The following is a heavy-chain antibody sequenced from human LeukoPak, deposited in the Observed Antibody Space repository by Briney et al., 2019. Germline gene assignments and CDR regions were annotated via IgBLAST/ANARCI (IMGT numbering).Heavy chain of an antibody. D-gene: IGHD3-22*01. J-gene: IGHJ4*02. V-gene: IGHV3-30*02. CDR1: GFTFSSYG. CDR2: IRYDGTNK. Sequence: PGGSLRLSCAASGFTFSSYGMHGVRQAPGKGLEWVAFIRYDGTNKYYGDSAKGRFTISRDNSKNTLYLQMNSLRAEDTAVYYCGKGQYYDGSVFSGEVGYGGQGPRVTVS. CDR3: GKGQYYDGSVFSGEVGY.